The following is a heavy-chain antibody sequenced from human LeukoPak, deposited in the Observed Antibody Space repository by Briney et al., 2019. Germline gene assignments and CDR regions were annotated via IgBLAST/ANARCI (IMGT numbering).Heavy chain of an antibody. J-gene: IGHJ4*02. CDR1: GFTFSNFA. D-gene: IGHD1-26*01. V-gene: IGHV3-23*01. Sequence: PGGSLRLSCAASGFTFSNFAMTWVRQAPGKGLECVSAIGGRAYTTYYADSVKGRFTISRDNSRNPLYLQMNSLRAEDTAVYYCATKVGGSNPFDYWGQGTLVTVSS. CDR2: IGGRAYTT. CDR3: ATKVGGSNPFDY.